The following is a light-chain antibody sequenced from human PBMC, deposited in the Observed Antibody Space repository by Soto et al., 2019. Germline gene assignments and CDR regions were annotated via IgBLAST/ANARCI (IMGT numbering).Light chain of an antibody. CDR2: AAS. CDR1: QGISSY. Sequence: AIRLTQYPTSLSASTGDRVTITCRASQGISSYLAWYQQKPGKAPKLLIYAASTLQSGVPSRFSGSGSGTDFTLTISCLQSEDFATYYCRQYYSYPRTFGQGTKVDIK. CDR3: RQYYSYPRT. V-gene: IGKV1-8*01. J-gene: IGKJ1*01.